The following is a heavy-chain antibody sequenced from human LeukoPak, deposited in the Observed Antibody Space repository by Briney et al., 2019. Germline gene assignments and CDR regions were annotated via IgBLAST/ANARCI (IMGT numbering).Heavy chain of an antibody. J-gene: IGHJ4*02. D-gene: IGHD6-13*01. V-gene: IGHV4-61*01. CDR2: IYYSGST. Sequence: SETLSLTCTVSGGSVSSGSYYWSWIRQPPGKGLEWIGYIYYSGSTNYNPSLKSRVTVSVDTSKNQFSLKVSSVAAADTAVYYCARLLAAAKTDYFDYWGQGILVTVSS. CDR3: ARLLAAAKTDYFDY. CDR1: GGSVSSGSYY.